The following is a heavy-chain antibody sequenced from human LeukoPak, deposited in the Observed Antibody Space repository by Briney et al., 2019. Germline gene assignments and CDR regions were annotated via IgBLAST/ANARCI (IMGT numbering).Heavy chain of an antibody. CDR2: IIPIFGTA. J-gene: IGHJ4*02. Sequence: GSSVKVSCKASGGTFSSYAISWVRQAPGQGLEWMGRIIPIFGTANYAQKFQGRVTITTDESTSTAYMELSSLRSEDTAVYYCARDGGDYYYSSGYRHWGQGTLVTVSS. CDR3: ARDGGDYYYSSGYRH. V-gene: IGHV1-69*05. D-gene: IGHD3-22*01. CDR1: GGTFSSYA.